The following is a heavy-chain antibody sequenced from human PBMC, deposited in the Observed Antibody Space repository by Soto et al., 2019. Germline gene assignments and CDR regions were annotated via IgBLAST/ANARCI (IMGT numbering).Heavy chain of an antibody. CDR3: ERAGGMAARTFAY. V-gene: IGHV4-59*01. J-gene: IGHJ4*02. D-gene: IGHD6-6*01. CDR1: GGSISSDY. CDR2: IYFSGST. Sequence: SETLSLTCTGSGGSISSDYWSWVRQPPGKGLEWIGYIYFSGSTNYNPSLESRVTISLDASKTQFSLKLRSLTTADTAVYYCERAGGMAARTFAYWGQGTLVTDSS.